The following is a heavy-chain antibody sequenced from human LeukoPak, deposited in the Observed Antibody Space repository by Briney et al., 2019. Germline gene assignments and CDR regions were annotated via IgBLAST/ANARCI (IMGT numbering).Heavy chain of an antibody. Sequence: GRSLRLSCAASGFTFSNYDMHWVRQAPGKGLEWVAVIWYDGSNKYYADSVKGRFTISRDNSKNTLYLQMNSLRAEDTAVYYCAKMPSGSFLWGAFDIWGQGTMVTVSS. J-gene: IGHJ3*02. CDR3: AKMPSGSFLWGAFDI. CDR1: GFTFSNYD. D-gene: IGHD1-26*01. CDR2: IWYDGSNK. V-gene: IGHV3-33*06.